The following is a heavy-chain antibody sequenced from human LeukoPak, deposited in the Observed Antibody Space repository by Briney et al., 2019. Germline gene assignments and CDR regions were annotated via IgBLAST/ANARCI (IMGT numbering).Heavy chain of an antibody. V-gene: IGHV4-59*01. D-gene: IGHD2-2*01. CDR2: IYYSGST. Sequence: SETLSLTCTVSGGSISSYFWSWIRQPPGKELEWIGYIYYSGSTNYNPSLKSRVTISVDTSKNQFSLKLKSVTAADTAVYYCARSSPPYYYYYMDVWGKGTTVTVSS. CDR1: GGSISSYF. CDR3: ARSSPPYYYYYMDV. J-gene: IGHJ6*03.